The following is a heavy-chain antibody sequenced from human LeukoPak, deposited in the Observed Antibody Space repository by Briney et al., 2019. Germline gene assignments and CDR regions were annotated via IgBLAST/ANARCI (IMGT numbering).Heavy chain of an antibody. D-gene: IGHD1-26*01. V-gene: IGHV3-11*01. Sequence: GGSLRLSCAVSGFTFRDYYMSWIRQAPGKGLEWLSYISSSGSTVYYADSVKGRFTISRDNAKNSLYLQMDSLRPEDTAVYYCVRVGQNSGYWGQGTLVTVSS. CDR2: ISSSGSTV. CDR3: VRVGQNSGY. CDR1: GFTFRDYY. J-gene: IGHJ4*02.